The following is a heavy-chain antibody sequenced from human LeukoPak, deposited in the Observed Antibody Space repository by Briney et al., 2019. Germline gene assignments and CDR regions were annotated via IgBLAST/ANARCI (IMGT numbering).Heavy chain of an antibody. D-gene: IGHD6-13*01. CDR1: GGSISSGNYY. Sequence: PSETLSLTCTVSGGSISSGNYYWSWLRQPPGKGLEWIGYIHYSGNTYYNPSLKSRLTISRDTSKNQFSLKLSSVTAADTAVYFCARGGPAAFFDYWGQGTLVTVSS. CDR2: IHYSGNT. V-gene: IGHV4-30-4*01. CDR3: ARGGPAAFFDY. J-gene: IGHJ4*02.